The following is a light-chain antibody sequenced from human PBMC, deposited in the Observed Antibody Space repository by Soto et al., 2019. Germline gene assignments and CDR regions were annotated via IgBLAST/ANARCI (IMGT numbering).Light chain of an antibody. V-gene: IGLV2-18*02. CDR1: SSDVGNSNG. J-gene: IGLJ1*01. CDR2: DVN. CDR3: SSYTSSSTYV. Sequence: LTQPPAVSGSPGQSVAISCTGTSSDVGNSNGVSWYHQPPGTAPKLMIYDVNNRPSGVPDRFSGSKSGNTASLTISGLQAEDEGDYYCSSYTSSSTYVFGTGTKVTVL.